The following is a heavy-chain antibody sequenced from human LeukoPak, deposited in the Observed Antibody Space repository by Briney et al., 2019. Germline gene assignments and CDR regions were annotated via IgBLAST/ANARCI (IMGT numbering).Heavy chain of an antibody. CDR1: GFTFSSYA. CDR3: AKDRWGTSRGYYFDY. D-gene: IGHD2-2*01. V-gene: IGHV3-23*01. Sequence: GGSLRLSCAASGFTFSSYAMSWVRQAPGKGLEWVSAISGSGGSTYYADSVKGRFTISRDNSKNTLYLQMNSLRAEDTAVYYCAKDRWGTSRGYYFDYWGQGTLVTVSS. CDR2: ISGSGGST. J-gene: IGHJ4*02.